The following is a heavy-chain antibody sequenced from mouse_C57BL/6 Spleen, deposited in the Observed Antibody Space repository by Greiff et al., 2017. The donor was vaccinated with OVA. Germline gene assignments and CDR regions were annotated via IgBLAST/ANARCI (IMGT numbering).Heavy chain of an antibody. CDR1: GYTFTDYY. CDR3: AKFLYDGYYYAMDY. CDR2: INPNNGGT. D-gene: IGHD2-3*01. J-gene: IGHJ4*01. V-gene: IGHV1-26*01. Sequence: EVKLQQSGPELVKPGASVKISCKASGYTFTDYYMNWVKQSHGKSLEWIGDINPNNGGTSYNQKFKGKATLTVDKSSSTAYTELRSLTSEDSAVYYCAKFLYDGYYYAMDYWGQGTSVTVSS.